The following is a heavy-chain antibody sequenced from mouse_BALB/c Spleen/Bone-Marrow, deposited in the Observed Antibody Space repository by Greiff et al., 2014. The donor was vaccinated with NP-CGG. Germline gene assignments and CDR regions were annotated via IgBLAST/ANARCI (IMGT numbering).Heavy chain of an antibody. CDR1: GFTFSNYG. Sequence: EVKLVESGGDLVKSGGSLKLSCAASGFTFSNYGMSWVRQTPDKRLEWVASISSGGSYTYYPDSVKGRFTMSRDNAKNTLYLQMSSLKSEDSAMYYGARSYVKITRYFDVWGAGTTVTVSS. D-gene: IGHD2-10*02. CDR2: ISSGGSYT. J-gene: IGHJ1*01. V-gene: IGHV5-6*01. CDR3: ARSYVKITRYFDV.